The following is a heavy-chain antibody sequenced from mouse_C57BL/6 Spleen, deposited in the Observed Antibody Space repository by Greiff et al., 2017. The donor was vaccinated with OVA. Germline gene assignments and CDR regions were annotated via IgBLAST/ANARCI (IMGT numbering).Heavy chain of an antibody. D-gene: IGHD2-5*01. V-gene: IGHV5-17*01. Sequence: EVKVEESGGGLVKPGGSLKLSCAASGFTFSDYGMHWVRQAPEKGLEWVGYISSGGSTTYYADTVKGRFTISRDNAKNTLFLQMTSLRSEDTAMYYCARAYYSNYEVAYWGQGTLVTVSA. J-gene: IGHJ3*01. CDR3: ARAYYSNYEVAY. CDR1: GFTFSDYG. CDR2: ISSGGSTT.